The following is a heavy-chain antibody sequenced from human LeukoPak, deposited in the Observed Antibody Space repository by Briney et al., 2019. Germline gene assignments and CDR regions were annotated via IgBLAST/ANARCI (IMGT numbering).Heavy chain of an antibody. J-gene: IGHJ5*02. CDR2: MNPNSGNT. CDR1: GYTFTSYD. Sequence: ASVKVSCKTSGYTFTSYDINWVRQATGQGLEWMGWMNPNSGNTGYAQKFQGRVTMTRNTSISTAYMELSSLRSEDTAVYYCERGIPYCSSTSCYPRWFDPWGQGTLVTVSS. V-gene: IGHV1-8*01. CDR3: ERGIPYCSSTSCYPRWFDP. D-gene: IGHD2-2*01.